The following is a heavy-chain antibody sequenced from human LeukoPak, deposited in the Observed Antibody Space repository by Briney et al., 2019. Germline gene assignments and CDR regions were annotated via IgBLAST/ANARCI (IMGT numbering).Heavy chain of an antibody. J-gene: IGHJ3*02. D-gene: IGHD5-18*01. CDR3: ARRGYSYGKASAFDI. CDR2: IYYSGST. CDR1: GGSISSYY. V-gene: IGHV4-59*08. Sequence: KTSEALSLTCTVSGGSISSYYWSWIRQPPGKGLEWIGYIYYSGSTNYNPSLKSRVTISVDTSKNQFSLKLSSVTAADTAVYYCARRGYSYGKASAFDIWGQGTMVTVSS.